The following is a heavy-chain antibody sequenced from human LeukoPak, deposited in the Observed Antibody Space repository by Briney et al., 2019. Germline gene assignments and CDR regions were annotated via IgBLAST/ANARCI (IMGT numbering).Heavy chain of an antibody. CDR1: GFSLSTSGVG. Sequence: SGPTLVNPTQTLTLTCTFSGFSLSTSGVGVGWIRQPPGKALEWLALIYCDDDKRYSPSLKSRLTITKDTSKTRVVLTMTNMDPVDTATYYCAHRYYYDGSGYFDYWGQGTLVTVSS. V-gene: IGHV2-5*02. CDR2: IYCDDDK. D-gene: IGHD3-22*01. CDR3: AHRYYYDGSGYFDY. J-gene: IGHJ4*02.